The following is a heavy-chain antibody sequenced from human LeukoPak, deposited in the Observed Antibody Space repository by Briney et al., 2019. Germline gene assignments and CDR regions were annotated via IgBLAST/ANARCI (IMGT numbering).Heavy chain of an antibody. V-gene: IGHV2-5*01. CDR3: ANAYYDFWSGYYPFPYYFDY. D-gene: IGHD3-3*01. CDR2: IYWNDDK. J-gene: IGHJ4*02. Sequence: SGPTLVNPTQTLTLTCTFSGFALSTSGVGVGWIRQPPGKALEWLALIYWNDDKRYCPALKSRLTTTTDTSKNQIVPPMTNMDPMDTATYYCANAYYDFWSGYYPFPYYFDYWGQGTLVTVSS. CDR1: GFALSTSGVG.